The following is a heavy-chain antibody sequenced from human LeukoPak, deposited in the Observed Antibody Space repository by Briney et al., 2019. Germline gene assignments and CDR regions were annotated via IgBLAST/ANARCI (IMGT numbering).Heavy chain of an antibody. CDR3: ARNKGSGSYFWFDP. J-gene: IGHJ5*02. CDR1: GGSISSGDYY. V-gene: IGHV4-30-4*01. CDR2: IYYSGST. D-gene: IGHD3-10*01. Sequence: SETLSLTCTVSGGSISSGDYYWSWIRQPPGKGLEWIGYIYYSGSTYYNPPLKSRVTISVDTSKNQFSLKLSSVTAADTAVYYCARNKGSGSYFWFDPWGQGTLVTVSS.